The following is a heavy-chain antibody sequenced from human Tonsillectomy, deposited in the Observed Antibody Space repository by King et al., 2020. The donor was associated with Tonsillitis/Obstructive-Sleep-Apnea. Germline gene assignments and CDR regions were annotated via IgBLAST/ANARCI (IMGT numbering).Heavy chain of an antibody. Sequence: VQLVESGGGLIQPGRSLRLSCAASGFTLEDYAMHWVRQAPGKGLEGVSGISWNRGNIGYADSVKGRFTISRENDKNSLYLQMNSLRAEDTALYYCAKDLACELQGGYAFDIWGQGTLVTVSS. CDR3: AKDLACELQGGYAFDI. CDR1: GFTLEDYA. V-gene: IGHV3-9*01. J-gene: IGHJ3*02. D-gene: IGHD1-26*01. CDR2: ISWNRGNI.